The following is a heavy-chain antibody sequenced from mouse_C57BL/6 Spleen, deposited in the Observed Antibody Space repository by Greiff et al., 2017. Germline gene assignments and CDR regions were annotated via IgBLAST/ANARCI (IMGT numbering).Heavy chain of an antibody. D-gene: IGHD1-1*01. CDR1: GYTFTDYY. CDR2: INPTNGGT. CDR3: ASIATVVAKTIDY. J-gene: IGHJ2*01. Sequence: EVQLQQSGPELVKPGASVKISCKASGYTFTDYYMNWVKQSPGKSLEWIGDINPTNGGTSYNQKFKGKATLTVDKSSSTAYMELSSLTSEDAAVYYCASIATVVAKTIDYWGQGTTLTVSS. V-gene: IGHV1-26*01.